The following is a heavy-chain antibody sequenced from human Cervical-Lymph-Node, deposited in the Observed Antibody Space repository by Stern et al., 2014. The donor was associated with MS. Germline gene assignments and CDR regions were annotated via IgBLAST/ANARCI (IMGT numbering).Heavy chain of an antibody. CDR2: ISTSSSAT. CDR3: ARDLLPMAPPL. J-gene: IGHJ3*01. CDR1: GFTLSRHT. V-gene: IGHV3-21*01. Sequence: EVHLVESGGGLVKPGGSLRLSCAASGFTLSRHTMNWVRQAPGKGLEWVSSISTSSSATYYADSVKGRFTISRDNAKNSLYLQMNTLRAEDTAVYFCARDLLPMAPPLWGQGTMVTVSA. D-gene: IGHD2-8*01.